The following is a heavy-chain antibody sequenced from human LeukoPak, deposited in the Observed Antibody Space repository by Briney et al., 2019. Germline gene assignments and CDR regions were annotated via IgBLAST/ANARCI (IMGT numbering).Heavy chain of an antibody. Sequence: SETLSLTCAVSGGSISTDWWSWVRQSPDKGLEWIGEIYHSGSSNYNPSLKSRVTMSIDNSKHHFSLSLTSVTAADTAVYYCAREGSRRLYMDVWGRGTTVTVSS. J-gene: IGHJ6*03. D-gene: IGHD6-25*01. CDR2: IYHSGSS. CDR3: AREGSRRLYMDV. V-gene: IGHV4-4*02. CDR1: GGSISTDW.